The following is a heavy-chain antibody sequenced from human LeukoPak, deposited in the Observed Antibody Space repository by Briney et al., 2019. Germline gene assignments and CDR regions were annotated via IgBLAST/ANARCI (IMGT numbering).Heavy chain of an antibody. CDR3: AKDLRRYSSSWYMDV. Sequence: GGSLRLSCGASGFTFDDYAMHWVRQAPGKGLEWVSGISWNSGSIGYADSVKGRFTISRDNAKNSLYLQMNSLRAEDTALYYCAKDLRRYSSSWYMDVWGKGTTVTVSS. V-gene: IGHV3-9*01. CDR1: GFTFDDYA. CDR2: ISWNSGSI. D-gene: IGHD6-13*01. J-gene: IGHJ6*03.